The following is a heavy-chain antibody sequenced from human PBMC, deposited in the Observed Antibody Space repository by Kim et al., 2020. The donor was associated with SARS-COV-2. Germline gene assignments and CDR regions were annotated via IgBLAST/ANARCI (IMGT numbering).Heavy chain of an antibody. V-gene: IGHV4-28*01. J-gene: IGHJ5*02. D-gene: IGHD3-16*01. CDR3: ARYDGTWGGFDP. CDR2: IHYNGET. Sequence: SETLSLTCTVSGYSINSNYWWAWIRQPPGKGLEWIGYIHYNGETDSNPSLKSRITMSVDTSKNQFSLKLRSVTAVDAAVYFCARYDGTWGGFDPWGQGILVTVSS. CDR1: GYSINSNYW.